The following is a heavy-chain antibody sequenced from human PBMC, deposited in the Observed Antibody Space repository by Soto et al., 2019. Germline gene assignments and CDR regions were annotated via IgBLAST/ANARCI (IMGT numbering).Heavy chain of an antibody. CDR1: GGSISSYY. D-gene: IGHD4-17*01. J-gene: IGHJ4*02. V-gene: IGHV4-59*01. CDR3: ARDGDYGDYVAY. CDR2: IYYSGST. Sequence: SETLSLTCTVSGGSISSYYWSWIRQRPGKGLEWIGYIYYSGSTNYNPSLKSRVTISVDTSKDQFSLKLSSVTAADTAVYYCARDGDYGDYVAYWGQGTLVTVSS.